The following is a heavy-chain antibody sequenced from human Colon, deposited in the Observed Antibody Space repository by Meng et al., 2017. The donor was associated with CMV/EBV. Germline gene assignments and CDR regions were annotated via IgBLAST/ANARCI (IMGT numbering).Heavy chain of an antibody. CDR2: ISGSSTDI. CDR3: SRDPRTLDY. Sequence: QVELVESGGALVKLGGCLRLSCAASGFTFSDYYMSWIRQAPGKGPEWVSYISGSSTDIKYVDSVKGRFTISRDNAKNSLYLQMNSLRADDTAVYYCSRDPRTLDYWGQGTLVTVPS. J-gene: IGHJ4*02. CDR1: GFTFSDYY. V-gene: IGHV3-11*05.